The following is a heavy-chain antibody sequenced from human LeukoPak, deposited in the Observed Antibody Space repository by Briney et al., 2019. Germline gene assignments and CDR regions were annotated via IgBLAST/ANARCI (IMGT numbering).Heavy chain of an antibody. V-gene: IGHV3-21*01. D-gene: IGHD2-15*01. CDR3: ARDSRGGDAFDI. CDR1: GFTFISYI. Sequence: RGSLRHSCAASGFTFISYIMNWVCQAPGKGLEWVSSISSSSIYIYYADSVKGRFTISRDNAKNSLYPQMNSLRAEDTAVYYCARDSRGGDAFDIWGQGTMVTVSS. J-gene: IGHJ3*02. CDR2: ISSSSIYI.